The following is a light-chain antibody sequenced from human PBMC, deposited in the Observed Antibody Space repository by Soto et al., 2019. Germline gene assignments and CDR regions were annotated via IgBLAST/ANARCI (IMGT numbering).Light chain of an antibody. CDR2: DAS. Sequence: QMTQTQSTLSASVGDRVTITCRASQSISSWLAWYQQKPGKAPKVLIFDASSLESGVPSRFSGSGSATEFTLTISSLQPDDFATYYCQQYSTYPWTFGQGTKV. CDR3: QQYSTYPWT. CDR1: QSISSW. J-gene: IGKJ1*01. V-gene: IGKV1-5*01.